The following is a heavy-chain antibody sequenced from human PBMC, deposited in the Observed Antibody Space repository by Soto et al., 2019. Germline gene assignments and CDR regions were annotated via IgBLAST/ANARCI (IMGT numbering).Heavy chain of an antibody. CDR3: AHSSGWLFDF. CDR1: GFSLTDNAVG. D-gene: IGHD6-19*01. V-gene: IGHV2-5*01. CDR2: IYWNDDN. Sequence: QITLKESGPTLVKPTQTLTLTCTFSGFSLTDNAVGVGWFRQPPGKALEWLALIYWNDDNHYSPSLKSRLTFTKDTSKNQVVLIMTNMDPVDTATYHCAHSSGWLFDFWGQGTLVTVSS. J-gene: IGHJ4*02.